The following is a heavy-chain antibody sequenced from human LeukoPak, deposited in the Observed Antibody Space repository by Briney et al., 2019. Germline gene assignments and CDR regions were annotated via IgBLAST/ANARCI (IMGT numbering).Heavy chain of an antibody. CDR3: AGAHIVVVPAAMGLFYYYMDV. J-gene: IGHJ6*03. Sequence: GASVNDSCKASGYTFINYAMHWVRLAPGQRLEWMGWINPRNGNTKYSQKFQGRITITRDTSASTAYLELSSLRSEDTAVYYCAGAHIVVVPAAMGLFYYYMDVWGKGTTVTVSS. V-gene: IGHV1-3*01. CDR1: GYTFINYA. D-gene: IGHD2-2*01. CDR2: INPRNGNT.